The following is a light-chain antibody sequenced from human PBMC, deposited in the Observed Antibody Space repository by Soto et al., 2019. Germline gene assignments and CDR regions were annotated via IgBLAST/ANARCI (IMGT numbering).Light chain of an antibody. Sequence: EIVLTQSPGTLSLSPGERATLSCRASHSVTSNYLAWYQQKPGQAPRLLIYAASGRASGIPDRFSGSGSGTDFIRTISRLEPEDFAVYYCQPYGSSPQTFGQGTRVDIK. CDR2: AAS. CDR1: HSVTSNY. V-gene: IGKV3-20*01. CDR3: QPYGSSPQT. J-gene: IGKJ1*01.